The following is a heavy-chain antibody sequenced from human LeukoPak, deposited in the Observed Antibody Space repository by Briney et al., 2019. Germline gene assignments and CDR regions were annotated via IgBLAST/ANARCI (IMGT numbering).Heavy chain of an antibody. CDR3: ARLTKGRYFDYIFAF. V-gene: IGHV4-39*01. Sequence: SETLSLTCTVSGFSVSDPLSYWGWVRQPPGKGLEWIAEINFIGRTSYNSSLNSRVTMSVDTPKNQFSLKMPSLTAADTAVYFCARLTKGRYFDYIFAFWGQGILVTVSS. D-gene: IGHD3-9*01. CDR1: GFSVSDPLSY. CDR2: INFIGRT. J-gene: IGHJ4*02.